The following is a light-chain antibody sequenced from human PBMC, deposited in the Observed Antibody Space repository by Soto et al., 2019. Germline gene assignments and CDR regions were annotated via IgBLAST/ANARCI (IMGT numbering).Light chain of an antibody. CDR3: HQHNDNSSLT. V-gene: IGKV1-5*03. CDR1: ENIRGR. J-gene: IGKJ4*01. CDR2: KAS. Sequence: DIQMTQSPSTLSASIGDRVTITCRASENIRGRLAWYQQRPGKAPTLLIYKASTLENGVPSWFSGSGSGTEFSLTISSLQPEDFATDYCHQHNDNSSLTFGGGTKVEI.